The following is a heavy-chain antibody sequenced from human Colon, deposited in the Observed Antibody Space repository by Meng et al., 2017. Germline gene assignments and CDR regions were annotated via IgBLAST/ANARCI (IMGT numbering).Heavy chain of an antibody. Sequence: SETLSLPCTVSGGSISSGGYYWSWIRQHPGKGLEWIGYIYYSGSTYYNPSLKSRVTISVDTSKNQFSLKLSSVTAADTAVYYCARTNYGSGSYYFDYWGQGTLVTVSS. CDR1: GGSISSGGYY. J-gene: IGHJ4*02. V-gene: IGHV4-31*03. CDR2: IYYSGST. D-gene: IGHD3-10*01. CDR3: ARTNYGSGSYYFDY.